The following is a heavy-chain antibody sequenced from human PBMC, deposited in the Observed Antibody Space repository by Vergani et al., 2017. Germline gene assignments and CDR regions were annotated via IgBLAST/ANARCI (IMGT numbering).Heavy chain of an antibody. CDR3: VKGAFAGTPNNWLEP. J-gene: IGHJ5*02. CDR2: IRYDGSRT. D-gene: IGHD3-10*01. V-gene: IGHV3-30*02. CDR1: GFTFRSNG. Sequence: QMQVKESGGGVVQPGGSLRLSCSASGFTFRSNGMHWVRQAPGKGLEWVAFIRYDGSRTHYVDSVKGRFTISRDNSNNTMYLQMNNLRPEDTATYYFVKGAFAGTPNNWLEPWGQGAQVTVSA.